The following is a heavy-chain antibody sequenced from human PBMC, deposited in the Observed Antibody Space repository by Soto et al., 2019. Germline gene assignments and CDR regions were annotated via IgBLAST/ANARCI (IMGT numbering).Heavy chain of an antibody. D-gene: IGHD3-10*01. J-gene: IGHJ6*02. CDR1: GYTFTSYG. CDR3: EREQGSGPTLYYGMDV. Sequence: QVQLVQSGAEVKKPGASVKVSCKASGYTFTSYGISWVRQAPGQGLEWMGWISAYNGNTNYAQKHQGRVTMTTDTATSTAYMELRRLRSDDTAVYYCEREQGSGPTLYYGMDVWGQGTTVTVSS. CDR2: ISAYNGNT. V-gene: IGHV1-18*01.